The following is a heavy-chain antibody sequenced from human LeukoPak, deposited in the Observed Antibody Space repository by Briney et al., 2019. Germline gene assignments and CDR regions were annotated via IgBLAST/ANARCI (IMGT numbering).Heavy chain of an antibody. CDR3: AKGGRYSSSLLDY. CDR1: GFTFSSYG. Sequence: VQPGGSLRLSCAASGFTFSSYGMHWVRQAPGKGLEWVAFIRHDGSNKYYADSVKGRFTIYRDNYKNTLYLQMNSLRAEDTAVYYWAKGGRYSSSLLDYWGQGTLVTVSS. J-gene: IGHJ4*02. CDR2: IRHDGSNK. D-gene: IGHD6-13*01. V-gene: IGHV3-30*02.